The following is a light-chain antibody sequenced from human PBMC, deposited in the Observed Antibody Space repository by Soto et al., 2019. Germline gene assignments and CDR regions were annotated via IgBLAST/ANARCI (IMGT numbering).Light chain of an antibody. CDR2: WAS. CDR3: QQYYSPPLT. CDR1: QSIFYRSNNKNY. J-gene: IGKJ4*01. V-gene: IGKV4-1*01. Sequence: DIVMTQSPDSLAVSLGGRATINCKSSQSIFYRSNNKNYLAWYQQKPGQPPKLIIYWASTRESGVPERFSGSGSETDFTLTISSQQAEDVAVYYCQQYYSPPLTFGGGTRVEVK.